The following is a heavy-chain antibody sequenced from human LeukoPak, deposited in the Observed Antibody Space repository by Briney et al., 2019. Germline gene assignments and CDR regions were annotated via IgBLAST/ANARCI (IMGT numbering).Heavy chain of an antibody. D-gene: IGHD4-17*01. J-gene: IGHJ5*02. CDR3: AREKTTVTTPWFDP. CDR1: GFTFSSYG. V-gene: IGHV3-30*03. CDR2: ISYDGSNK. Sequence: PGRSLRLSCAASGFTFSSYGMHWVRQAPGKGLEWVAVISYDGSNKYYADSVKGRFTISRDNAKNSLYLQMNSLRAEDTAVYYCAREKTTVTTPWFDPWGQGTLVTVSS.